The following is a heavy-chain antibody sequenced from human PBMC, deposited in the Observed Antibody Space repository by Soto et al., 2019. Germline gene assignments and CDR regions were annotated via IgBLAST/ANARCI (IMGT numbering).Heavy chain of an antibody. CDR3: ARDQPGYSYGYGLGY. CDR2: ISSSSSYI. D-gene: IGHD5-18*01. V-gene: IGHV3-21*01. CDR1: GFTFSSYS. J-gene: IGHJ4*02. Sequence: EVQLVESGGGLVKPGGSLRLSCAASGFTFSSYSMNWVRQAPGKGLEWVSSISSSSSYIYYADSVKGRFTISRDNAKNSQYQQKNSLRAEDTAVYYCARDQPGYSYGYGLGYWGQGTLVTVSS.